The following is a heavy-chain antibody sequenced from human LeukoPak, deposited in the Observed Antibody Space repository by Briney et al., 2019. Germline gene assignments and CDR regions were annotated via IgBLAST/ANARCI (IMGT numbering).Heavy chain of an antibody. CDR1: GYTFTSYD. Sequence: ASVKVSCKASGYTFTSYDINWVRQATGQGLEWMGWMIPDSGNTGYAQKFQGRVTMTRNTSISTAYMELASLRSEDTAVYYCAREGSGNDGMDVWGQGTTVTVSS. V-gene: IGHV1-8*01. D-gene: IGHD3-10*01. CDR3: AREGSGNDGMDV. CDR2: MIPDSGNT. J-gene: IGHJ6*02.